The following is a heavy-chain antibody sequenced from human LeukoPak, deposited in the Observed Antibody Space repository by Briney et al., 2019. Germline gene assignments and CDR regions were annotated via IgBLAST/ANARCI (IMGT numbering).Heavy chain of an antibody. CDR1: GFTFSNAW. CDR3: ARVGGYPDY. V-gene: IGHV3-33*08. J-gene: IGHJ4*02. CDR2: IWYDGSNK. Sequence: PGGSLRLSCAASGFTFSNAWMTWVRQAPGKGLEWVAVIWYDGSNKYYADSVKGRFTISRDNSKNTLYLQMNSLRAEDTAVYYCARVGGYPDYWGQGTLVTVSS. D-gene: IGHD3-22*01.